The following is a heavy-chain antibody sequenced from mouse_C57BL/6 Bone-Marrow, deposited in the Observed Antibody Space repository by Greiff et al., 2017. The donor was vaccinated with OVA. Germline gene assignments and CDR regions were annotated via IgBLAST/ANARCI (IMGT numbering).Heavy chain of an antibody. CDR2: ISSGGSYT. CDR1: GFTFSSYG. Sequence: DVQLQESGGDLVKPGGSLKLSCAASGFTFSSYGMSWVRQTPDKRLEWVATISSGGSYTYSPYSVKGRFTIPRDNAKNTLYLQMSSLKSEDTAKYYCARQYYGSFDYWGQGTTLTVSS. J-gene: IGHJ2*01. CDR3: ARQYYGSFDY. D-gene: IGHD1-1*01. V-gene: IGHV5-6*01.